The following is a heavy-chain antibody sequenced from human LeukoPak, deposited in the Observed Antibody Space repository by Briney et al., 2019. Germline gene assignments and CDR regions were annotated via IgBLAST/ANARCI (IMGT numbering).Heavy chain of an antibody. CDR1: GGSISSSSYY. D-gene: IGHD1-26*01. CDR3: ARGGSREPHYFDY. V-gene: IGHV4-39*01. Sequence: PSETLSLTCTVSGGSISSSSYYWGWIRQPPGKGLEWIGSIYYSGSTYYNPSLKSRVTISVDTSKKQFSLKLSSVTAADTAVYYCARGGSREPHYFDYWGRGTLVTVSS. J-gene: IGHJ4*02. CDR2: IYYSGST.